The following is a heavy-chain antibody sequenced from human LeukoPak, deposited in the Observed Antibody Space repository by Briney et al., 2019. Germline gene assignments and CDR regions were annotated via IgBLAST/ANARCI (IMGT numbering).Heavy chain of an antibody. CDR2: INHSGST. CDR3: ARGLNAAAADY. V-gene: IGHV4-34*01. CDR1: GGSFSGYY. Sequence: PSETLSLTCAVYGGSFSGYYWSWIRQPPGKELEWIGEINHSGSTNYNPSLKSRVTISVDTSKNQFSLKLSSVTAADTAVYCCARGLNAAAADYWGQGTLVTVSS. J-gene: IGHJ4*02. D-gene: IGHD6-13*01.